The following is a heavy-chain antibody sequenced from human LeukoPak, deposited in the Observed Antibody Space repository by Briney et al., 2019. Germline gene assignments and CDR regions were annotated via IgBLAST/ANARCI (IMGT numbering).Heavy chain of an antibody. V-gene: IGHV6-1*01. CDR3: ARSYSSGWDFES. J-gene: IGHJ4*02. D-gene: IGHD6-19*01. CDR1: GDSVSSNSAA. CDR2: TYYRSKWYN. Sequence: PSQTLSLTCAISGDSVSSNSAAWNWIRRSPSRGLEWLGRTYYRSKWYNDYALSVKSRISINPDTSKKQFSLQLNSVTPEDTAVYYCARSYSSGWDFESWGQGTLVTVSS.